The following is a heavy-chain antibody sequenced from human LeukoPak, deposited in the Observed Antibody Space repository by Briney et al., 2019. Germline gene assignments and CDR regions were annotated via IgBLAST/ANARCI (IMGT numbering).Heavy chain of an antibody. CDR2: IYYSGST. J-gene: IGHJ3*02. CDR1: GGSISSYY. D-gene: IGHD3-22*01. V-gene: IGHV4-39*07. CDR3: ARGRHYYDSIGYYRPDAFDI. Sequence: AETLSLTCTVSGGSISSYYWIWIRQPPGKGLEWIGSIYYSGSTYYNPSLKSRVTISVDTSKNQFSLKLSSVTAADTAVYYCARGRHYYDSIGYYRPDAFDIWGQGTMVTVSS.